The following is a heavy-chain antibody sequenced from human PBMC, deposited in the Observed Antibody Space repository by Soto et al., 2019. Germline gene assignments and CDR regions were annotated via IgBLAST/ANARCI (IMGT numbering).Heavy chain of an antibody. D-gene: IGHD2-21*01. CDR1: GGSISSGDYY. CDR3: ARDRRWLSRGPNNWFDP. CDR2: IYYDGTT. Sequence: QVQLQESGPGLVKPSETLSLTCTVSGGSISSGDYYWTWIRQPPGKGLEWLGYIYYDGTTYYNPSLKSRLTMSIDTSKNQFSRKLNSLPAADTAVYYCARDRRWLSRGPNNWFDPWGQGTLVTVSS. J-gene: IGHJ5*02. V-gene: IGHV4-30-4*08.